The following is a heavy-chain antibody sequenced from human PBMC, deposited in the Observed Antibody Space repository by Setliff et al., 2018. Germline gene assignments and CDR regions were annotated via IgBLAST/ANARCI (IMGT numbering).Heavy chain of an antibody. J-gene: IGHJ4*02. D-gene: IGHD2-21*02. V-gene: IGHV4-38-2*02. Sequence: SETLSLTCTVSGYSISSGYIWGWIRQPPGKGLEWVGNIGHTGSINYNQSLKSRLTISRDTSKNQVSLKLNSVTATDTAVYYCARDLGRGGDSDYWGQGIPVTVSS. CDR1: GYSISSGYI. CDR3: ARDLGRGGDSDY. CDR2: IGHTGSI.